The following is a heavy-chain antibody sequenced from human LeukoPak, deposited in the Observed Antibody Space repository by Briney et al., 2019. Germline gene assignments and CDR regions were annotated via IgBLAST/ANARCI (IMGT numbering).Heavy chain of an antibody. D-gene: IGHD3-22*01. CDR2: IYYSGST. V-gene: IGHV4-39*02. Sequence: SGTLSLTCTVSGGSISSSSYYWGWIRPPPGKGLEGIGSIYYSGSTYYYPSLKSRVTISVDTSKNQFSLKLSSVTAADTAVYSCARESTRRAGYYRKNTIDYWGQGALVTVSS. J-gene: IGHJ4*02. CDR3: ARESTRRAGYYRKNTIDY. CDR1: GGSISSSSYY.